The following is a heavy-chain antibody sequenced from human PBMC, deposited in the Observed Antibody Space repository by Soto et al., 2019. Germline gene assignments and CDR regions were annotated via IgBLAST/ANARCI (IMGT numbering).Heavy chain of an antibody. J-gene: IGHJ6*03. V-gene: IGHV4-39*01. D-gene: IGHD1-7*01. Sequence: SETLSLTCTVSGGSISSSDYCWGWIRQPPGKGLEWIGTIYYSGSIYYNPSLKSQVTISVDTSTNQFSRKLSSVTAADTAVYYCARGPRKWNYMYYYFMDVWGKGTTVTVSS. CDR1: GGSISSSDYC. CDR2: IYYSGSI. CDR3: ARGPRKWNYMYYYFMDV.